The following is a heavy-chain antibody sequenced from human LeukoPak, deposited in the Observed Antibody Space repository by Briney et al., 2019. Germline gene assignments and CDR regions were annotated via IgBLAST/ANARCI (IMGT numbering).Heavy chain of an antibody. D-gene: IGHD3-9*01. CDR3: AKCLTGSKTINDY. CDR2: ISGSGGST. V-gene: IGHV3-23*01. CDR1: GFTFSIYA. Sequence: TGGSLRLSCAASGFTFSIYAMSWVRQAPGKGLEWVSAISGSGGSTYYADSVKGRFTISRDNSKNTLYLQMNSLRAEDTAVYYCAKCLTGSKTINDYWGQGTLVTVSS. J-gene: IGHJ4*02.